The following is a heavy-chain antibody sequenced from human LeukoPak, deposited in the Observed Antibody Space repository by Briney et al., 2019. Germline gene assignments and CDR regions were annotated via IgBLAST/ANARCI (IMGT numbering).Heavy chain of an antibody. V-gene: IGHV1-2*02. CDR2: SNPNSGGT. D-gene: IGHD2-21*01. CDR1: GYTFTDHF. J-gene: IGHJ4*02. CDR3: ARDYELGTPGSAYEFFDY. Sequence: GASVKVSCKASGYTFTDHFMQWVRHAPGQGLEWMGWSNPNSGGTSYAQKFKGRVTMTRDTSVSTVYMELSRLGSDDTAVYYCARDYELGTPGSAYEFFDYWGQGTLVTVSS.